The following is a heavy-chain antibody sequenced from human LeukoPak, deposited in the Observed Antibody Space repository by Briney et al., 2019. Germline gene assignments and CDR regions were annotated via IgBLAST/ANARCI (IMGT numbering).Heavy chain of an antibody. Sequence: GGSLRLSCAASGFTFSSYGMSWVRQAPGKGLEWVSIIYSGGSTFYADSVKGRFTISRDNSKNTLYLQMNSLRSEDTAVYYCAGEMATTNLSGYYYYMDVWGKGTTVTVSS. V-gene: IGHV3-53*05. J-gene: IGHJ6*03. D-gene: IGHD5-12*01. CDR2: IYSGGST. CDR1: GFTFSSYG. CDR3: AGEMATTNLSGYYYYMDV.